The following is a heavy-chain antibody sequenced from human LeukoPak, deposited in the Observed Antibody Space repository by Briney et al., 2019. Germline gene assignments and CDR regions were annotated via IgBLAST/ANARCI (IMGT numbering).Heavy chain of an antibody. Sequence: GGSLRLSCAASGFSFNDYGMHWVRQAPGKGLEWVAFIRYLGINKYYADSVKGRFTISRDNAKNSLYLQMNSLRAEDTAVYYCAELGITMIGGVWGKGTTVTISS. CDR3: AELGITMIGGV. J-gene: IGHJ6*04. CDR2: IRYLGINK. D-gene: IGHD3-10*02. V-gene: IGHV3-30*02. CDR1: GFSFNDYG.